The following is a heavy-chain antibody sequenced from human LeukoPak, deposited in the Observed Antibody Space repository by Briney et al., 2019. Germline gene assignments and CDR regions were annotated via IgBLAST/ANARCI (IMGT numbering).Heavy chain of an antibody. CDR1: GYSISSGYY. CDR2: IYTSGST. D-gene: IGHD3-3*01. Sequence: SETLSLTCTVSGYSISSGYYWSWIRQPAGEGLEWIGRIYTSGSTKYNPSLKSRLTMSIDSSKNQFSLILTSVTAADTAVYYCARVALITIHENDAFDIWGQGTVVTVSS. CDR3: ARVALITIHENDAFDI. J-gene: IGHJ3*02. V-gene: IGHV4-61*02.